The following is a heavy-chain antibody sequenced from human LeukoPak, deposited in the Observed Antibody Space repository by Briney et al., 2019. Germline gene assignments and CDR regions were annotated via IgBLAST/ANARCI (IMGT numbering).Heavy chain of an antibody. Sequence: PSETLSLTCTVSGGSINSYYWSWIRQPPGKGLEWIGYIYYSGSTNYNPSLKSRVTISVDTSKNQFSLKLSSVTAADTAVYYCARVEGWTTPTGFHYYGMDAWGQGTTVTVSS. V-gene: IGHV4-59*01. CDR1: GGSINSYY. CDR2: IYYSGST. J-gene: IGHJ6*02. CDR3: ARVEGWTTPTGFHYYGMDA. D-gene: IGHD4-17*01.